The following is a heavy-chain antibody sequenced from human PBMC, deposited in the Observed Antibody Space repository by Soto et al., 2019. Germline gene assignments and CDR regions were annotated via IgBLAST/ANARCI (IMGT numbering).Heavy chain of an antibody. CDR1: GFTSRNYW. CDR3: TRGTDLVYCTGSSCPGMDV. Sequence: GGSLRLSCAASGFTSRNYWMSWVRQAPGKGLEWVANIKQDGSEKFYVDSVKGRFTISRDNPKNSLYLQMNSLRAEDTAVYYCTRGTDLVYCTGSSCPGMDVWGQGTTVTVSS. D-gene: IGHD2-15*01. CDR2: IKQDGSEK. J-gene: IGHJ6*02. V-gene: IGHV3-7*03.